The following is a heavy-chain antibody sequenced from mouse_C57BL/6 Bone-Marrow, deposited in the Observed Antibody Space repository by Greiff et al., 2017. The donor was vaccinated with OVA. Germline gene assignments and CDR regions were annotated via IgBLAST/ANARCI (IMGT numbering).Heavy chain of an antibody. Sequence: EVQLVESEGGLVQPGSSMKLSCTASGFTFSDYYMAWVRQVPEKGLEWVANINYDGSSTYYLDSLKSRFIISRDNAKNILYLQMSSLKSEDTATYYCAREEGANWDVHFDVWGTGTTVTVSS. D-gene: IGHD4-1*01. CDR1: GFTFSDYY. J-gene: IGHJ1*03. CDR3: AREEGANWDVHFDV. V-gene: IGHV5-16*01. CDR2: INYDGSST.